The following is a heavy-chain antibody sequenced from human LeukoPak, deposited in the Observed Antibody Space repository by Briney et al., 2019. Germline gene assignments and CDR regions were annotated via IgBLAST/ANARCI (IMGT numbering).Heavy chain of an antibody. D-gene: IGHD3-3*01. Sequence: ASVKVSCKASGYTFTSYGISWVRQAPGQGLEWMGWISAYNGNTNYAQKLQGRVTMTTDTSTSTAYMEPRSLRSDDTAVYYCARGAYPFTIFGVVNYYFDYWGQGTLVTVSS. CDR3: ARGAYPFTIFGVVNYYFDY. V-gene: IGHV1-18*01. J-gene: IGHJ4*02. CDR2: ISAYNGNT. CDR1: GYTFTSYG.